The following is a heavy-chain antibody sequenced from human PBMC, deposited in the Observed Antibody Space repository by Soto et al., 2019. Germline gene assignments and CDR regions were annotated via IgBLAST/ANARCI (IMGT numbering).Heavy chain of an antibody. V-gene: IGHV5-10-1*01. CDR2: IDPSDSYT. Sequence: GKSLKISCKGSGYSFTSYWISWVRQMPGKGLEWMGRIDPSDSYTNYSPSFQGHVTISADKSISTAYLQWSSLKASDTAMYYCAAPNCSSTSCYHLGYYYYGMDVWGQGTTVTVSS. J-gene: IGHJ6*02. D-gene: IGHD2-2*01. CDR3: AAPNCSSTSCYHLGYYYYGMDV. CDR1: GYSFTSYW.